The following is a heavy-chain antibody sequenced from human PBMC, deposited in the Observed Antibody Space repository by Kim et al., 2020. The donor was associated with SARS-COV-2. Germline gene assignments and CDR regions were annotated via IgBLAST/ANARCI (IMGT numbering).Heavy chain of an antibody. CDR2: ISWNSDSI. J-gene: IGHJ4*02. CDR1: GFTFDDYA. V-gene: IGHV3-9*01. D-gene: IGHD6-13*01. Sequence: GGSLRLSCAASGFTFDDYAMHWVRQAPGKGLEWVSGISWNSDSIGYADSVKGRFTISRDNAKNSLYLQMNSLRAEDTALYYCSKPHDLYRYSSSWYPLFDYWGQGTLVTVSS. CDR3: SKPHDLYRYSSSWYPLFDY.